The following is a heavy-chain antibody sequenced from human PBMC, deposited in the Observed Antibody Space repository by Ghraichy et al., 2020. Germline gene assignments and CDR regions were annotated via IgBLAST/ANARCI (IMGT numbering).Heavy chain of an antibody. J-gene: IGHJ3*02. CDR3: ARDLDWSGSPGDLTRDAFDI. V-gene: IGHV3-21*01. Sequence: GESLRLSCAASGFTFSSYTMNWVRQAPGKGLEWVSSITRSSSYIYYADSLKGRFTISRDNAKNSLYLQMNSLRAEDTAVYYCARDLDWSGSPGDLTRDAFDIWGQGTLVTVSS. D-gene: IGHD1-26*01. CDR1: GFTFSSYT. CDR2: ITRSSSYI.